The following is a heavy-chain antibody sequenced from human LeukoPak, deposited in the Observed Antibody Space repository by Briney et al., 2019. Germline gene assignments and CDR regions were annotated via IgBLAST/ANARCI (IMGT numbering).Heavy chain of an antibody. CDR3: ARVIAAADRRAFDI. CDR1: GYTFTSYA. J-gene: IGHJ3*02. CDR2: INTNTGNP. D-gene: IGHD6-13*01. V-gene: IGHV7-4-1*02. Sequence: ASVKVSCKASGYTFTSYAMNWVRQAPGQGLGGRGWINTNTGNPTYAQGFTGRFVFSLDTSVSTAYLQISSLKAEDTAVYYCARVIAAADRRAFDIWGQGTMVTVSS.